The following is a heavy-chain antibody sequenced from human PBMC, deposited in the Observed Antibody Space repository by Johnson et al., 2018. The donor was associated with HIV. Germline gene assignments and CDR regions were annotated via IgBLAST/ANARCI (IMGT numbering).Heavy chain of an antibody. J-gene: IGHJ3*02. Sequence: QLVESGGGVVQPGRSLRLSCVASGFTFSSYAMHWVRQAPGKGLEYVSAISSNGGSTYYANSVKGRFTISRDNSKNTLYLQMGSLRAEDMAVYYWARDEPTDDAFDIWGQVTMVTVSS. V-gene: IGHV3-64*01. CDR2: ISSNGGST. CDR1: GFTFSSYA. CDR3: ARDEPTDDAFDI.